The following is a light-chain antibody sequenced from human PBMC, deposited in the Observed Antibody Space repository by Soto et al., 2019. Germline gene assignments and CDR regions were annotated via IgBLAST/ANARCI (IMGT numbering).Light chain of an antibody. CDR3: CSFTSITTYV. J-gene: IGLJ1*01. CDR1: SSDIGGYYY. Sequence: QSALTQPASVSGSPGQSITISCTGTSSDIGGYYYVSWYQHHPGKAPKLLIYQVTNRPSRVSNRFSGSKSGNTASLTISGLQAEDEADYYCCSFTSITTYVFGTGTKVTVL. CDR2: QVT. V-gene: IGLV2-14*01.